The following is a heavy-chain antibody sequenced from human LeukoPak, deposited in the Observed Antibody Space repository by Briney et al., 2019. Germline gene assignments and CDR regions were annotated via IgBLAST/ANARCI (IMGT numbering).Heavy chain of an antibody. D-gene: IGHD3-10*01. J-gene: IGHJ4*02. CDR1: GFTFSNAW. Sequence: PGGSLRLSCAASGFTFSNAWMSWVRQAPGKGLEWVGRIKSKTDGGTTDYAAPVKGRFTISRDDSKNTLYLQMNSLKTEDTAVYYCTTEFLAYGSGSPYFDYWGQGTLVTVSS. CDR3: TTEFLAYGSGSPYFDY. CDR2: IKSKTDGGTT. V-gene: IGHV3-15*01.